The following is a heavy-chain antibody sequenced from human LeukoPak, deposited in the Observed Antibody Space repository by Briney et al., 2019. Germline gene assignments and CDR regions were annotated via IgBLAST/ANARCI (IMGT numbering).Heavy chain of an antibody. D-gene: IGHD1-1*01. J-gene: IGHJ4*02. CDR2: ICFSGST. CDR3: ARVASTYNLYNFDY. Sequence: PETLSLTCAVSGGSLSTYYWSWVRPPPRKGLGWVGYICFSGSTSYYPSLTSRATISVEASKHQFSLKLSSVTAADTAVYYCARVASTYNLYNFDYWGQGTLVTVSS. CDR1: GGSLSTYY. V-gene: IGHV4-59*01.